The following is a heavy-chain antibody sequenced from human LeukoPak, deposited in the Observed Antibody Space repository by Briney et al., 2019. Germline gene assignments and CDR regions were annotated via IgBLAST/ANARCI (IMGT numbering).Heavy chain of an antibody. J-gene: IGHJ4*02. V-gene: IGHV3-43*02. D-gene: IGHD2-15*01. CDR1: GFTFNDYA. CDR3: ATDCSGNRCYSL. CDR2: ISGDGGST. Sequence: GGSLRLSCAVSGFTFNDYAMNWVRQAPGKGLEWVSYISGDGGSTYYADSVKGRFTISRDNSRNSLYLQMYSLRLGDTALYYCATDCSGNRCYSLWGQGTLVTVSS.